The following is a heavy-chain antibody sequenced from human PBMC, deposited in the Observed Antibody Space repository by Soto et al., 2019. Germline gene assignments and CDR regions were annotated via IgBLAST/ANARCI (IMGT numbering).Heavy chain of an antibody. Sequence: GGSLRLSCAASGFTFSDYYMSWIRQAPGKGLEWISYISYSGSTIYYADSVKGRFTISRDNAQNSLYLQMNSLRAEDTAVYYCARYLKKAATHTNSLDPWGQGTMVAFYS. J-gene: IGHJ5*02. CDR3: ARYLKKAATHTNSLDP. V-gene: IGHV3-11*01. CDR1: GFTFSDYY. D-gene: IGHD2-15*01. CDR2: ISYSGSTI.